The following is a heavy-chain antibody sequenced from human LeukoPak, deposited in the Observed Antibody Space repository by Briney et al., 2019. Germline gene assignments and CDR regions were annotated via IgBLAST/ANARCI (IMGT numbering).Heavy chain of an antibody. CDR3: AKDISSGRFGELSPNDY. CDR1: EFTFSKYG. V-gene: IGHV3-30*18. CDR2: ISFDINDR. Sequence: PGRSLRLSCAASEFTFSKYGMHWVRQAPGKGLEWVASISFDINDRKYAESVRGRFTISRDNSKNTLYLQMNSLRAEDTALYYCAKDISSGRFGELSPNDYWGQGTLVTVSS. D-gene: IGHD3-10*01. J-gene: IGHJ4*02.